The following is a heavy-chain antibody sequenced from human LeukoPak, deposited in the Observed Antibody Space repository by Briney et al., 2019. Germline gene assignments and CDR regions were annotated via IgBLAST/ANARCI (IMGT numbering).Heavy chain of an antibody. V-gene: IGHV4-34*01. D-gene: IGHD6-13*01. CDR3: ARVGWRYSSSWYKTLPFDY. J-gene: IGHJ4*02. CDR2: INHSGST. CDR1: GGSFSGYY. Sequence: SETLSLTCAVYGGSFSGYYGSWIRQPPGKGLEWIGEINHSGSTNYNPSLKSRVTISVDTSKNQFSLKLSSVTAADTAVYYCARVGWRYSSSWYKTLPFDYWGQGTLVTVSS.